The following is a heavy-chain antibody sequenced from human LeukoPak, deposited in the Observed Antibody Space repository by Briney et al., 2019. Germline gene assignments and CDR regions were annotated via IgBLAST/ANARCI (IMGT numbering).Heavy chain of an antibody. V-gene: IGHV4-30-4*01. Sequence: SQTLSLTCTVAGASITSGNYLWTWVRQAPGKGLEWIGYIYYSGSTYYDASLKSRSTISLDSSKNQLSLRLTSVTDADTAVYFCAGGRDRRAETTPFDLWGQGRMVNVVS. CDR2: IYYSGST. D-gene: IGHD1-7*01. CDR3: AGGRDRRAETTPFDL. J-gene: IGHJ3*01. CDR1: GASITSGNYL.